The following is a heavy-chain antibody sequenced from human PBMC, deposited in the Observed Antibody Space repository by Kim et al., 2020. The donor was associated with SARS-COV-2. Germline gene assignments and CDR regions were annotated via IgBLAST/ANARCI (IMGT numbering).Heavy chain of an antibody. CDR2: IYYSGST. Sequence: SETLSLTCTVSGGSISSSSYYWGWIRQPPGKGLEWIGSIYYSGSTYYNPSLKSRVTISVDTSKNQFSLKLSSVTAADTAVYYCARHILVFDYWGQGTLVTVSS. D-gene: IGHD2-2*02. CDR3: ARHILVFDY. CDR1: GGSISSSSYY. V-gene: IGHV4-39*01. J-gene: IGHJ4*02.